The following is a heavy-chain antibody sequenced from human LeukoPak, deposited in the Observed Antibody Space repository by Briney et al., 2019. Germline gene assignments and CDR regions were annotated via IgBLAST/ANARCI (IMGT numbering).Heavy chain of an antibody. CDR2: ISWNSGSI. V-gene: IGHV3-9*03. CDR3: AKDADPYGSGSYDY. D-gene: IGHD1-26*01. CDR1: GFTFDDYA. J-gene: IGHJ4*02. Sequence: GGSLRLSCAASGFTFDDYAMHWVRQAPGKGLEWVSGISWNSGSIDYADSVKGRFTISRDNAKNSLYLQMNSLRAEDMALYYCAKDADPYGSGSYDYWGQGTLVTVSS.